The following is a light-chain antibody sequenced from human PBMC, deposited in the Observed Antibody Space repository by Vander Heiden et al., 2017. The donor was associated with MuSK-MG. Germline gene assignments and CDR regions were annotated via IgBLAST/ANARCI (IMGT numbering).Light chain of an antibody. Sequence: ELVFTQSPPTLSFSPGERATLSCRASQSVSSYLAWYQQKPGQAPRLLIYDASNRATGIPARFSGSGSGTDFTLTISSLEPEDFAVYYCQQRSNWPLTFGGGTKVEIK. CDR1: QSVSSY. V-gene: IGKV3-11*01. CDR2: DAS. CDR3: QQRSNWPLT. J-gene: IGKJ4*01.